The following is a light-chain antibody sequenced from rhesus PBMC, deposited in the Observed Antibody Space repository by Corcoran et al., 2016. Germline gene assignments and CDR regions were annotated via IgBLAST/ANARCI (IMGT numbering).Light chain of an antibody. Sequence: DIQMTQSPSSLSASVGDTVTITCRASQSISSWLDWYQQKPGKAPKLLIYKASSLQSGVPSRFSGSGSGTDFTLTLSHLQPEDFSTYYCLQYNSSPWTFGQGTKVEIK. CDR1: QSISSW. V-gene: IGKV1-22*01. J-gene: IGKJ1*01. CDR2: KAS. CDR3: LQYNSSPWT.